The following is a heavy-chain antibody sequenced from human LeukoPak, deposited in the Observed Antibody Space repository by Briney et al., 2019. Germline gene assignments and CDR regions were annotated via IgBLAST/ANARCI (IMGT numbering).Heavy chain of an antibody. J-gene: IGHJ5*02. D-gene: IGHD3-10*01. CDR2: IGGSGGST. V-gene: IGHV3-23*01. CDR3: ARVKVRGVILNWFDP. Sequence: GGSLRLSCAASGFSFSNYAMTWVRQAPGKGLEWVSAIGGSGGSTYYADSVKGRFTISRDTSKNTLYLQMNSLRSEDTAVYYCARVKVRGVILNWFDPWGQGTLVTVSS. CDR1: GFSFSNYA.